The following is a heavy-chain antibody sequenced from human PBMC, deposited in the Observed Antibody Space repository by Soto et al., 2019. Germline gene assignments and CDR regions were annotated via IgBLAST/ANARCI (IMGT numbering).Heavy chain of an antibody. CDR1: GGTIRSPDW. CDR2: IFQSGST. Sequence: SETLSLTCGVSGGTIRSPDWWTWVRQPPGKGLEWIGEIFQSGSTNYTPSHESRVTISVDKSKNQFSLTLTSVTAADTAVYFCARGRGRYSSGWSWFDPWGQGILVTVSS. J-gene: IGHJ5*02. D-gene: IGHD6-19*01. CDR3: ARGRGRYSSGWSWFDP. V-gene: IGHV4-4*02.